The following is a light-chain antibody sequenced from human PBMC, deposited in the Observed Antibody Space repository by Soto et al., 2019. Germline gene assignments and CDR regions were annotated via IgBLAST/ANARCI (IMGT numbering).Light chain of an antibody. V-gene: IGKV1-9*01. CDR2: AAS. CDR1: QGIRSY. Sequence: DIHLTQSPSFLSASVGDRVTITCRASQGIRSYLAWYQQKPGKAPKILIYAASTLQSGVPSRFSGSGSGTEFTLTISSLQPEGFATYYCQQLNSYPRTFGQGTKVEIK. CDR3: QQLNSYPRT. J-gene: IGKJ1*01.